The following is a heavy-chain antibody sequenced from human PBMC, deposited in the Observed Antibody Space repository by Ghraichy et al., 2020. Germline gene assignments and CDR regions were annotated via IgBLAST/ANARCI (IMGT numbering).Heavy chain of an antibody. Sequence: GGSLRLSCAASGFTFSSYAMNWVRQAPGKGLEWVSGISASGGSTYYADSVKGRFTISRDNSKNTLYLQMKSLRAEDTAVYYCAKASIAVTGTEYYFDYWGQGTLVTVSS. J-gene: IGHJ4*02. D-gene: IGHD6-19*01. CDR1: GFTFSSYA. CDR2: ISASGGST. V-gene: IGHV3-23*01. CDR3: AKASIAVTGTEYYFDY.